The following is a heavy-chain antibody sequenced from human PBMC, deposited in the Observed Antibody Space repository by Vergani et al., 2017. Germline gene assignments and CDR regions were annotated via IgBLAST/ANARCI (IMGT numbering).Heavy chain of an antibody. CDR2: LSASDRRT. CDR1: GFTFIMHA. CDR3: AKVGRSEVAGTFGAFDI. Sequence: EVQLLESGGDLVQPGGSLRLSCAASGFTFIMHAMSWVRQAPGKGLEWVSTLSASDRRTHYADSGKGRFTISRDNSKNTLFLHMNSLRPEDTAVYYCAKVGRSEVAGTFGAFDIWGQGTMVTVSS. V-gene: IGHV3-23*01. J-gene: IGHJ3*02. D-gene: IGHD6-19*01.